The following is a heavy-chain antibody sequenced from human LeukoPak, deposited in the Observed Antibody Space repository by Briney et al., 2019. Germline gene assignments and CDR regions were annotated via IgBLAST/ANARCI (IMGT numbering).Heavy chain of an antibody. V-gene: IGHV3-23*01. D-gene: IGHD3-10*01. J-gene: IGHJ3*02. CDR2: ISGSGGST. Sequence: GGSLRLSCAASGFTFSSYEMNWVRQAPGKGLEWVSAISGSGGSTYYADFVKGRFTISRDSSRNTLDLHMNSLRAEDTAVYYCARDAFGARGIGGGLDIWGQGTMVIVSS. CDR1: GFTFSSYE. CDR3: ARDAFGARGIGGGLDI.